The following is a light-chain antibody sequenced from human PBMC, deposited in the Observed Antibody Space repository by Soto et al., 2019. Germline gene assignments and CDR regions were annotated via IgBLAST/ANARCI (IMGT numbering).Light chain of an antibody. CDR2: DNT. Sequence: QSVLTQPPSVSGAPGERVTISCTGSSSDIGAGYRVRWYQQVPGTAPKLLIYDNTNRPSGVPARFSGSKSGTPASLAISGLQDEDEADYYCQSFDKYLSAVVFGGGTKLTVL. V-gene: IGLV1-40*01. J-gene: IGLJ2*01. CDR3: QSFDKYLSAVV. CDR1: SSDIGAGYR.